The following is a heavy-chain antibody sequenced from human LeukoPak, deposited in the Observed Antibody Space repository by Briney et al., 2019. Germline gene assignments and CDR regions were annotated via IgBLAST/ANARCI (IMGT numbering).Heavy chain of an antibody. D-gene: IGHD3-10*01. CDR1: GYTFTNHS. J-gene: IGHJ6*03. CDR3: ARRSMVQHMDV. CDR2: INTNTGNP. V-gene: IGHV7-4-1*02. Sequence: GASVKVSCKASGYTFTNHSINWVRQAPGQGLEYMGWINTNTGNPTYAQAFTGRIVFSLDTSVSTVYLQIRSLKAEDTAVYFCARRSMVQHMDVWGKGTTVTISS.